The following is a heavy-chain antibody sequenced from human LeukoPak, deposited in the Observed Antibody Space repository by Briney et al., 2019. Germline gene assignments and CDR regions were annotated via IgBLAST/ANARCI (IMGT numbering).Heavy chain of an antibody. V-gene: IGHV1-69*05. CDR2: IIPIFGTA. D-gene: IGHD3-10*01. Sequence: VASVKVSFKASGGTFSSYAISWVRQAPGQGLEWMRGIIPIFGTANYAQKFQGRVTITTDESTSTAYMELSSLRSEDTAVYYCARDPGWGVVEGGPWFDPWGQGTLVTVSS. CDR3: ARDPGWGVVEGGPWFDP. J-gene: IGHJ5*02. CDR1: GGTFSSYA.